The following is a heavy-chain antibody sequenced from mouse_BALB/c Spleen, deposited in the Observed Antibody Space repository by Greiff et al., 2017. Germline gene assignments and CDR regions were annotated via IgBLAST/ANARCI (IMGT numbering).Heavy chain of an antibody. CDR2: ISSGSSTI. V-gene: IGHV5-17*02. CDR1: GFTFSSFG. Sequence: VHLVESGGGLVQPGGSLRLSCAASGFTFSSFGMHWVRQAPEKGLEWVAYISSGSSTIYYADTVKGRFTISRDNPKNTLFLQMTSLRSEDTAMYYCARHYRCQGAMDYWGQGTSVTVSA. J-gene: IGHJ4*01. CDR3: ARHYRCQGAMDY. D-gene: IGHD2-14*01.